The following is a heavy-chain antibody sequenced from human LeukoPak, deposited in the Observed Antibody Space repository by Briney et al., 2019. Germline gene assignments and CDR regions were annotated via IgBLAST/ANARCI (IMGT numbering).Heavy chain of an antibody. J-gene: IGHJ4*02. CDR3: AKDHPIGEVGATDY. D-gene: IGHD1-26*01. V-gene: IGHV3-30*02. Sequence: GGSLRLSCAASGFTFSSYGMHWVRQAPGKGLEWVAFIRYDGSNKYYADSVKGRFTISRDNSKNTLYLQMNSLRAEDTAVYYCAKDHPIGEVGATDYWGQGTLVTVSS. CDR2: IRYDGSNK. CDR1: GFTFSSYG.